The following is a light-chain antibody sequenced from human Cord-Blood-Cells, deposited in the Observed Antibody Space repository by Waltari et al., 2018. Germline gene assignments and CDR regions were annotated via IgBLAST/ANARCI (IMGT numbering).Light chain of an antibody. CDR2: GAS. CDR3: QQYGSSPFT. Sequence: EIVLTQSPGTLSLSPGESATLSCRASQSVSSSYLAWYQQKPGQAPRLLIYGASSRATGIPDRFSGSGSGTDFTFTISRLEPEDFAVYYCQQYGSSPFTFGPGTKVDIK. CDR1: QSVSSSY. V-gene: IGKV3-20*01. J-gene: IGKJ3*01.